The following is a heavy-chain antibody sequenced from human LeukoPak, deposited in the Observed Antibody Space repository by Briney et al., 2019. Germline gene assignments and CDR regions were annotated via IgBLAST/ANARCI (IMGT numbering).Heavy chain of an antibody. V-gene: IGHV4-59*01. Sequence: SETLSLTCTVSGGSFSDYYWRWIRQPPGKGLEWIGYIYYSGSTNYNPSLKSRVTISVDTSKNQFSLKLSSVTAADTAVYYCATGSLKYSGSYGPLYYYYYMDVWGKGTTVTVSS. D-gene: IGHD1-26*01. J-gene: IGHJ6*03. CDR3: ATGSLKYSGSYGPLYYYYYMDV. CDR2: IYYSGST. CDR1: GGSFSDYY.